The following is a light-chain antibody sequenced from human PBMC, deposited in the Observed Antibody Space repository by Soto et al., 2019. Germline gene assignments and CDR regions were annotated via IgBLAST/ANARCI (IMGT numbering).Light chain of an antibody. CDR3: QQRSNWPIT. J-gene: IGKJ5*01. CDR1: QIVSTY. Sequence: EIVLTQSPATLSLSPGERATLSCRASQIVSTYLPCYQQKPGQAPRLLIYDASNRATGIPARFSGSGSGTDFTLTISSLEPEDFAVYYCQQRSNWPITFGQGTRLEIK. V-gene: IGKV3-11*01. CDR2: DAS.